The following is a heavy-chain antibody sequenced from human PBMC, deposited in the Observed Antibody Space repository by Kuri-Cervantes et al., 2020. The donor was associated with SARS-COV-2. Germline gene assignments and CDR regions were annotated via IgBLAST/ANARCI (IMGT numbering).Heavy chain of an antibody. J-gene: IGHJ4*02. CDR1: GFTFIGHW. CDR2: INPDGSYT. D-gene: IGHD5-24*01. Sequence: GGSLRLSCAASGFTFIGHWIHWVRQAPGKGLVWVSRINPDGSYTNNADSVKGRFTLSRDNAKNMLFLQMNSLTAADTAVYYCASRDGYGQIDYWGQGTLVTVSS. CDR3: ASRDGYGQIDY. V-gene: IGHV3-74*01.